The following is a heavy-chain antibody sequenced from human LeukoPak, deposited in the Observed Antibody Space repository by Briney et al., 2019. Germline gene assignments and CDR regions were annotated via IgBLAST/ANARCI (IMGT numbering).Heavy chain of an antibody. CDR3: AQCRVDWRSTDAFDI. CDR1: GASINSGDYY. J-gene: IGHJ3*02. CDR2: IYNSGST. Sequence: SETLSLTCTVSGASINSGDYYWTWIRQPPGQGLEWIAYIYNSGSTYYNPSLRSRVAISIDTSNNPFSLSPGSVTAAHTAVYFCAQCRVDWRSTDAFDIWRQGPIVTVSS. V-gene: IGHV4-30-4*08. D-gene: IGHD3/OR15-3a*01.